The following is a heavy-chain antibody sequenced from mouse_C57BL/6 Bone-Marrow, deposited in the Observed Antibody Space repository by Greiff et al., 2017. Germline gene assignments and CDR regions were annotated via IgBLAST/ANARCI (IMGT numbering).Heavy chain of an antibody. CDR1: GYTFTSYW. Sequence: QVQLQQSGAELAKPGASVKLSCKASGYTFTSYWMHWVKQRPGQGLEWIGYLNPSSGYTKYNQKFKDKATLTADKSSSTAYLQLSSLTSEGSAVYCCAGWVYGAWFAYWGQGTLVTVSA. CDR3: AGWVYGAWFAY. J-gene: IGHJ3*01. D-gene: IGHD1-1*02. V-gene: IGHV1-7*01. CDR2: LNPSSGYT.